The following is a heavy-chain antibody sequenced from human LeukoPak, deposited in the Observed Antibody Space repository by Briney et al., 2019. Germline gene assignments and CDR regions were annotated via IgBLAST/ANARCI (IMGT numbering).Heavy chain of an antibody. Sequence: ASVKVSCKASGYTFTSYDINWVRQATGQGLEWMGWMNPNSGNTGYAQKFQGRVTMTTNTSISTAYMELSSLRSEDTAVYYCARGNYGSYLYYYYYMDVWGKGTTVTVSS. J-gene: IGHJ6*03. D-gene: IGHD1-26*01. V-gene: IGHV1-8*01. CDR1: GYTFTSYD. CDR3: ARGNYGSYLYYYYYMDV. CDR2: MNPNSGNT.